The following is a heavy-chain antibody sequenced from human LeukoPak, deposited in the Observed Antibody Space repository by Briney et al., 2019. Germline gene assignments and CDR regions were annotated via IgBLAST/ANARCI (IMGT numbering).Heavy chain of an antibody. Sequence: ASVKVSCKASGYTFTGYYMHWVRQAPGQGLEWMGRINPNSGGTNYAQKFQGRVTVTRDTSITTAYMELSSLTSDDTALYYCAREGGAVAGTVADYWGQGTLVTVSS. CDR3: AREGGAVAGTVADY. CDR1: GYTFTGYY. D-gene: IGHD6-19*01. J-gene: IGHJ4*02. CDR2: INPNSGGT. V-gene: IGHV1-2*06.